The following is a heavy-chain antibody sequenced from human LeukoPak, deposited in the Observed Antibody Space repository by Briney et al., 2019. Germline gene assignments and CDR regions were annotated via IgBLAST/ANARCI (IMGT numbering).Heavy chain of an antibody. Sequence: GESLRISCKCSGYSFTTYRISWVRQMPGKGLEWMGTIDPRDSYSNYSPSFQGHVTISADKSISTASLQWSSLQASDTAMYYCARHGGGFDYWGQGTLVTVSS. V-gene: IGHV5-10-1*01. D-gene: IGHD3-10*01. CDR1: GYSFTTYR. CDR3: ARHGGGFDY. CDR2: IDPRDSYS. J-gene: IGHJ4*02.